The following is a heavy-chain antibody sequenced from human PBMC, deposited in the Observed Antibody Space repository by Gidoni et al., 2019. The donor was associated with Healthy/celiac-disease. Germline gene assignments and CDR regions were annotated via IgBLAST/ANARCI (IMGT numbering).Heavy chain of an antibody. V-gene: IGHV3-30*18. CDR3: AKYQSGKDDILMGINYYYMDV. J-gene: IGHJ6*03. CDR2: ISYDGSNK. CDR1: SSYG. D-gene: IGHD3-9*01. Sequence: SSYGMHWVRQAPGKGLEWVAVISYDGSNKYYADSVKGRFTISRDNSKNTLYLQMNSLRAEDTAVYYCAKYQSGKDDILMGINYYYMDVWGKGTTVTVSS.